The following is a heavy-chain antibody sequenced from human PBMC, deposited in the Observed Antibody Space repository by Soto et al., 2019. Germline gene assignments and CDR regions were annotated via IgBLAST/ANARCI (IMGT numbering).Heavy chain of an antibody. V-gene: IGHV1-69*13. D-gene: IGHD6-19*01. CDR3: ARALKQGYSSGWYRNWFDP. CDR1: GGTFSSYA. Sequence: SVKVSCKASGGTFSSYAISWVRQAPGQGLEWMGGIIPIFGTANYAQKFQGRVTITADESTSTAYMELSSLRSEDTAVYYCARALKQGYSSGWYRNWFDPWGQGTQVTVSS. CDR2: IIPIFGTA. J-gene: IGHJ5*02.